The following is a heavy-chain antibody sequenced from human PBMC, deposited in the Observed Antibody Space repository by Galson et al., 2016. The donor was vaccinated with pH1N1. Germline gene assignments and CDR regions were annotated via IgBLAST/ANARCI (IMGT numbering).Heavy chain of an antibody. CDR3: AKAPHSGFNAYGVDY. D-gene: IGHD3-22*01. J-gene: IGHJ4*02. CDR2: INGGGSDK. Sequence: SLRLSCAASGFTFNKYAMHWVRQAPGKGLEWVSVINGGGSDKNYADSAKGRFTISRDNSKDTVYLQKNSLTAEDTAIYYCAKAPHSGFNAYGVDYGGQGTLVPASS. CDR1: GFTFNKYA. V-gene: IGHV3-23*01.